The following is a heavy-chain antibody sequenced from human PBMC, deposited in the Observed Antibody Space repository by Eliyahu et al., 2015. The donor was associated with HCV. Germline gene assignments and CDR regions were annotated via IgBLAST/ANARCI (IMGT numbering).Heavy chain of an antibody. V-gene: IGHV3-23*01. D-gene: IGHD2-21*01. CDR1: GXSFTTXA. J-gene: IGHJ4*02. CDR2: ISNDGRTT. Sequence: EVQLLESGGGLVQPGGSLRLSCVASGXSFTTXAMTGVRQAPGKGLGWVSSISNDGRTTFYTXSMEGRFTISRDNSKSILYLEMNSLRAEDTALYFCVKDWEDSTSCGGDCLKNWGQGTLVTVSS. CDR3: VKDWEDSTSCGGDCLKN.